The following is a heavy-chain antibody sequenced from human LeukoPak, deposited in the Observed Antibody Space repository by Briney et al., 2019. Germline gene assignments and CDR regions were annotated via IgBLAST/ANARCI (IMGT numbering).Heavy chain of an antibody. CDR2: MYYSGGT. CDR3: TRRCKDAYTLYCFDY. J-gene: IGHJ4*02. V-gene: IGHV4-59*01. Sequence: GSLRLSCAASGFTFSSYSMNWVRQAPGKGLEWIGHMYYSGGTNYNPSLKSRVTISVDTSKNQFSLKLSSVTAADTAVYYCTRRCKDAYTLYCFDYWGQGTLVTVSS. D-gene: IGHD5-24*01. CDR1: GFTFSSYS.